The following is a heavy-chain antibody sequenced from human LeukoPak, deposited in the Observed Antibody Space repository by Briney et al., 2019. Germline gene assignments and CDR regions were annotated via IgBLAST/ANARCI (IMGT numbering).Heavy chain of an antibody. CDR2: ISYDGSDK. D-gene: IGHD1-26*01. J-gene: IGHJ3*02. CDR3: AKGARRSGSYVKDAFDI. Sequence: GGSLRLSCAASGFTFSSFGIHWVRQAPDKGLEWVVVISYDGSDKYYADSVKGRFTISRDNSKNTLYLQMNSLRAEDTAVYYCAKGARRSGSYVKDAFDIWGQGTMVTVSS. V-gene: IGHV3-30*18. CDR1: GFTFSSFG.